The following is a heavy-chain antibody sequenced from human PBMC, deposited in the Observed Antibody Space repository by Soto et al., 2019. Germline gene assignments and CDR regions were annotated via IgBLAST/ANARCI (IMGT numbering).Heavy chain of an antibody. CDR2: INHSGST. J-gene: IGHJ5*02. V-gene: IGHV4-34*01. CDR1: GGSFSGYY. Sequence: SETLSLTCAVYGGSFSGYYWSWIRQPPGKGLEWIGEINHSGSTNYNPSLKSRVTISVDTSKNQFSLKLSSVTAADTAVYYCARGGNTAMVYNWFDPWGQGTLVTV. D-gene: IGHD5-18*01. CDR3: ARGGNTAMVYNWFDP.